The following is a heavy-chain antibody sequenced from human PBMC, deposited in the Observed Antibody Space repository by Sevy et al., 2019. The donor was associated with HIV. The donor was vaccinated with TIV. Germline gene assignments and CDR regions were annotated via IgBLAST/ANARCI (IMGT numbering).Heavy chain of an antibody. CDR3: AREGYCSCGSCYSDY. CDR1: GFTVSSNY. D-gene: IGHD2-15*01. Sequence: GGSLRLSCAASGFTVSSNYMSWVRQAPGKGLEWVSVIYSGGSTYYADSVKGRFTISRDNSKNTLYLQMNSLRAEDTAVYYCAREGYCSCGSCYSDYWGQGTLVTVSS. V-gene: IGHV3-53*01. J-gene: IGHJ4*02. CDR2: IYSGGST.